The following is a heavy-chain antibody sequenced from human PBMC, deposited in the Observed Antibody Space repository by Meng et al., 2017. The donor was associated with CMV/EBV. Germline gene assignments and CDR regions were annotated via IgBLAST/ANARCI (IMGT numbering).Heavy chain of an antibody. CDR2: IKSKTDGGTT. CDR3: TTDLAMVVTL. V-gene: IGHV3-15*01. D-gene: IGHD4-23*01. Sequence: GESLKISCAASGFTFSNAWMSWVRQAPGKGLEWVGRIKSKTDGGTTDYAAPVKGRFTISRDDSKNTLYLQMNSLKTEDTAVYYCTTDLAMVVTLWGQGTLFTVSS. CDR1: GFTFSNAW. J-gene: IGHJ4*02.